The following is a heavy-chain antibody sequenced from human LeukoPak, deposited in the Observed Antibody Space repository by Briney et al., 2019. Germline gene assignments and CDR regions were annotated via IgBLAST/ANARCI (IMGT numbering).Heavy chain of an antibody. CDR1: GDTFSNYP. CDR3: AKGQSSGCRSLIDY. Sequence: GASVKVSCKASGDTFSNYPINWVRQAPGQGLEWLGRIIPFLSLTNYAQNFQDRVTITADKSTSTAYMELSSLRSEDTAVYYRAKGQSSGCRSLIDYWGQGTLVTVSS. CDR2: IIPFLSLT. J-gene: IGHJ4*02. V-gene: IGHV1-69*04. D-gene: IGHD6-19*01.